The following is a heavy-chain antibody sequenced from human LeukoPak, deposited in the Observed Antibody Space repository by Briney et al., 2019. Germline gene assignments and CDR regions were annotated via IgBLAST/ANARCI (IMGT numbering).Heavy chain of an antibody. CDR3: ARDRSQLWFGDY. J-gene: IGHJ4*02. CDR1: GFTFSSYW. CDR2: IKQDGSEK. D-gene: IGHD5-18*01. V-gene: IGHV3-7*03. Sequence: GGSLRLSCAASGFTFSSYWMSWVRQAPGKGLDWVANIKQDGSEKYNVDSVKGRFTISRDNPKNSLYLQMNSLRAEDTAVYYCARDRSQLWFGDYWGQGTLVTVSS.